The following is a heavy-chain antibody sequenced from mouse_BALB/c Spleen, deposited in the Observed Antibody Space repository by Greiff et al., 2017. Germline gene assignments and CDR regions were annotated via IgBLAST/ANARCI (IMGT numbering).Heavy chain of an antibody. CDR3: ARAANWDDAMDY. D-gene: IGHD4-1*01. V-gene: IGHV2-2*02. CDR2: IWSGGST. Sequence: VQGVESGPGLVQPSQSLSITCTVSGFSLTSYGVHWVRQSPGKGLEWLGVIWSGGSTDYNAAFISRLSISKDNSKSQVFFKMNSLQANDTAIYYCARAANWDDAMDYWGQGTSVTVSS. CDR1: GFSLTSYG. J-gene: IGHJ4*01.